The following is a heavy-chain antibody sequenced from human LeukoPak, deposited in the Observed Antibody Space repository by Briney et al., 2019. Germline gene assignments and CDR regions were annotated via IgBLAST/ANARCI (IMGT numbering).Heavy chain of an antibody. Sequence: PGGSLRLSCAASGFTFSSYGMHWVRQAPGKGLEWVAVISYDGSNKYYADSVKGRFTISRDNSKNTLYLQMNSLRAEDTAVYYCARNRVDDVTNWFDPWGQGTLVTVSS. J-gene: IGHJ5*02. CDR1: GFTFSSYG. V-gene: IGHV3-30*03. CDR2: ISYDGSNK. CDR3: ARNRVDDVTNWFDP. D-gene: IGHD1-1*01.